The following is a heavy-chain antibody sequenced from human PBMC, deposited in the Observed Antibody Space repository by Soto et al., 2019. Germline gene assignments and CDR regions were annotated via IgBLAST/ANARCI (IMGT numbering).Heavy chain of an antibody. Sequence: LRLSCAASGFTFANSWMHWIRQAPGKGPEWVSRVTGDGHTIQYADSVKGRFTVSRDNAKNTLYLQMNSLRAEDTAVYYCATAEVDYWGPGTLVTVSS. J-gene: IGHJ4*02. CDR3: ATAEVDY. CDR1: GFTFANSW. CDR2: VTGDGHTI. V-gene: IGHV3-74*01.